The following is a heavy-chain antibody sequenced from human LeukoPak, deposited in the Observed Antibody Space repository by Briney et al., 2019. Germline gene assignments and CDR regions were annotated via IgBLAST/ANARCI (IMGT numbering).Heavy chain of an antibody. CDR3: ARIHRYCSGGACYVLDN. Sequence: SQTLSLTCTVSGGSISSGGYYWSWIRQHPGKGLEWIGYIYYSGSTYYNPSLKSRITISVDTSRNQYSLQLSSVTAADTAVYYCARIHRYCSGGACYVLDNWGQGTLVAVSS. CDR2: IYYSGST. CDR1: GGSISSGGYY. D-gene: IGHD2-15*01. J-gene: IGHJ4*02. V-gene: IGHV4-31*03.